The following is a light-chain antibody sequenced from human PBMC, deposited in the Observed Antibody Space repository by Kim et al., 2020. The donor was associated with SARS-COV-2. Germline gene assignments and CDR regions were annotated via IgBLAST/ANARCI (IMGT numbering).Light chain of an antibody. CDR1: QSISSW. V-gene: IGKV1-5*01. J-gene: IGKJ1*01. CDR3: QQYNSYSLT. Sequence: ASVGDRVTITCRACQSISSWLAWYQQKPGKAPKLLIYDASSLESGVPSRFSGSGSGTEFTLTISSLQPYDFATYYCQQYNSYSLTFGQGTKVEIK. CDR2: DAS.